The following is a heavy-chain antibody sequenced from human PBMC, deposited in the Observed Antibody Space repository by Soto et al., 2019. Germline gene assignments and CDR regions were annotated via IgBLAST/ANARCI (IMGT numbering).Heavy chain of an antibody. CDR3: ARLIHCKTNSCYFDY. Sequence: QLQLQESGPGLVKPSETLSLTCTVSGGSISSSSYYWAWVRQSPGKGLEWIGSVYYSGTTYYNPSLKSRVTISGDTSKTQFSLKLSSVTAADTAVFYCARLIHCKTNSCYFDYWGQGTLVTVSS. CDR2: VYYSGTT. D-gene: IGHD2-2*01. J-gene: IGHJ4*02. CDR1: GGSISSSSYY. V-gene: IGHV4-39*01.